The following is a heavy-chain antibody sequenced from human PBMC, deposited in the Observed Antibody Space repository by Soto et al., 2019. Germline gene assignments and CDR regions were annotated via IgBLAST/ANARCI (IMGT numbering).Heavy chain of an antibody. D-gene: IGHD6-13*01. CDR3: ARGTSWQLPFDY. CDR1: SDSISSYY. V-gene: IGHV4-59*01. Sequence: SETLSLTCTVSSDSISSYYWSWIRQPPGKRLEWIGYISYSGSTDYNPSLKSRVTISGDTSKNQFSLKVSSVTAADTAVYYCARGTSWQLPFDYWAQGTLVTVSS. J-gene: IGHJ4*02. CDR2: ISYSGST.